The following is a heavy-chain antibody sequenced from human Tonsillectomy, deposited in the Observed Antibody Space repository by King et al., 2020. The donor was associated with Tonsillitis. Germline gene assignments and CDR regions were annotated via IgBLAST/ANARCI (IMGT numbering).Heavy chain of an antibody. CDR3: TTPGSVYSSSYDY. D-gene: IGHD6-6*01. V-gene: IGHV3-73*02. J-gene: IGHJ4*02. CDR1: GFTFSGSA. CDR2: IRSKANSYAT. Sequence: VQLVESGGGLVQPGGSLKLSCAASGFTFSGSAMHRVRQASGKGLEWVGRIRSKANSYATAYAASVKGRFTISRDDSKNTAYLQMNSLKTEDTAVYYCTTPGSVYSSSYDYWGQGTLVTVSS.